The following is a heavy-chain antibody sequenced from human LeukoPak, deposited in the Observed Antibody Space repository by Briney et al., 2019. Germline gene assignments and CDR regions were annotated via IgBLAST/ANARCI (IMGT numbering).Heavy chain of an antibody. CDR2: ISYDGSNK. D-gene: IGHD3-10*01. Sequence: GRSLRLSCAAFGFTFSSYGMHWVRQAPGKGLEWVAVISYDGSNKYYADSVKGRFTISRDNSKNTLYLQMNSLRAEDTAVYYCAKAWFGELLFSELDYWGQGTLVTVSS. V-gene: IGHV3-30*18. CDR3: AKAWFGELLFSELDY. CDR1: GFTFSSYG. J-gene: IGHJ4*02.